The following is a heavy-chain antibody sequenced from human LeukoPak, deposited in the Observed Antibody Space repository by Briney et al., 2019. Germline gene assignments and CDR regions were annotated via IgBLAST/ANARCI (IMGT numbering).Heavy chain of an antibody. V-gene: IGHV3-23*01. CDR2: TSGSGGST. CDR3: ATQPDFWSGYSDDY. J-gene: IGHJ4*02. D-gene: IGHD3-3*01. CDR1: GFTFSSYA. Sequence: GGSLRLSCAASGFTFSSYAMSWVRQAPGKGLEWVSATSGSGGSTYYADSVKGRFTISRDNSKNTPYLQMNSLRAEDTAVYYCATQPDFWSGYSDDYWGQGTLVTVSS.